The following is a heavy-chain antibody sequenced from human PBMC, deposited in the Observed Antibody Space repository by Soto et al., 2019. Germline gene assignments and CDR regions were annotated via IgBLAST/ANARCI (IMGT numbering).Heavy chain of an antibody. CDR2: ISGSGDRT. CDR3: AKQITLVRGVIPMAPFDH. J-gene: IGHJ4*02. Sequence: GGSLRLSCAASGFTYSSYAMSWVRQAPGKGLEWVSAISGSGDRTDYADSVKGRFTISRDNSKNTLYLQMHSLRAEDTAVYYCAKQITLVRGVIPMAPFDHWGQGTLVTVSS. D-gene: IGHD3-10*01. V-gene: IGHV3-23*01. CDR1: GFTYSSYA.